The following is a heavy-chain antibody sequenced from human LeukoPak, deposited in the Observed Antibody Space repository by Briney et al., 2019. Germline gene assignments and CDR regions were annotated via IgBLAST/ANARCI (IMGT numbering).Heavy chain of an antibody. CDR3: ARVSSSWSVFDY. D-gene: IGHD6-13*01. CDR2: INHSGST. Sequence: PSETLSLTCAVYGGSFSGYYWSWIRQPPGKGLEWIGEINHSGSTNYNPSLKSRVTISVDTSKNQFSLKLNSVTAADTAVYYCARVSSSWSVFDYWGQGTLVTVSS. V-gene: IGHV4-34*01. CDR1: GGSFSGYY. J-gene: IGHJ4*02.